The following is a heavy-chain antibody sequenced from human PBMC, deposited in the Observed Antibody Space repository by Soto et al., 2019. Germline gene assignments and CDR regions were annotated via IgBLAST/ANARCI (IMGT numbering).Heavy chain of an antibody. D-gene: IGHD6-19*01. CDR2: INAGNGNT. V-gene: IGHV1-3*05. CDR1: GYTFTGYA. Sequence: QVQVVQSGAEEKKPGASVKVSCTASGYTFTGYAMHWVRQAPGQRLEWMGWINAGNGNTKYSQKFQGRVTITSDTSASTAYMELSSLRSEDTAVYYCARAVAVPADFDYWGQGTLVTVSS. CDR3: ARAVAVPADFDY. J-gene: IGHJ4*02.